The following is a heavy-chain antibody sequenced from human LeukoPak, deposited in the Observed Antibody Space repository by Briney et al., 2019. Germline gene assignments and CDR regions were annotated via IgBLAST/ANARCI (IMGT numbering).Heavy chain of an antibody. Sequence: ASVKVSCKPSGYTFTAYYMHWVRQAPGQGLEWMGWINPNSGGTKYVQNFQGRVTMTRDTSISTAYMELSGLRSDDTAVYYCARGPAYSQYCANGVCYFLDHWGQGALVTVSS. J-gene: IGHJ4*02. CDR1: GYTFTAYY. V-gene: IGHV1-2*02. D-gene: IGHD2-8*01. CDR3: ARGPAYSQYCANGVCYFLDH. CDR2: INPNSGGT.